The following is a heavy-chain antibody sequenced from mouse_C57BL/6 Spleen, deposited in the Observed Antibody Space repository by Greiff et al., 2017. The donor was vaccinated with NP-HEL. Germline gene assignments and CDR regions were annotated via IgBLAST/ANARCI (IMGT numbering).Heavy chain of an antibody. CDR2: IHPNSGST. D-gene: IGHD2-5*01. CDR1: GYTFTSYW. CDR3: ARRYSNYGAMDY. J-gene: IGHJ4*01. Sequence: QVQLQQPGAELVKPGASVKLSCKASGYTFTSYWMHWVKQRPGQGLEWIGMIHPNSGSTNYNEKFKSKATLTVDKSSSTAYMQLSSLTSEDSAVYYCARRYSNYGAMDYWGQGTSVTVSS. V-gene: IGHV1-64*01.